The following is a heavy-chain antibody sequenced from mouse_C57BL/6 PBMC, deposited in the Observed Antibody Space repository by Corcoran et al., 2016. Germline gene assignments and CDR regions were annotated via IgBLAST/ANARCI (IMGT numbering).Heavy chain of an antibody. CDR3: AEGWDESFAY. CDR2: ISYDGSN. CDR1: GYSITSGYY. Sequence: DVQLQESGPGLVKPSQSLSLTCSVTGYSITSGYYWNWIRQFPGNKLEWMGYISYDGSNNYNPSLKNRISITRDTSKNQFFLKLNSVTTEDTATYYCAEGWDESFAYWGQGTLVTVSA. V-gene: IGHV3-6*01. J-gene: IGHJ3*01. D-gene: IGHD4-1*01.